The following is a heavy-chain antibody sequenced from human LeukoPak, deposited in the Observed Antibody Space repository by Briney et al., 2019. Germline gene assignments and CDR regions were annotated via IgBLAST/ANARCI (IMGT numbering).Heavy chain of an antibody. CDR2: ISAYNGDT. CDR1: GYTFTSYG. CDR3: ARISLDCSSTSCYKRSFDY. D-gene: IGHD2-2*02. Sequence: GASVKVSCKASGYTFTSYGISWVRQAPGQGLEWMGWISAYNGDTNYAQKLQGRVTMTTDTSTSTAYMELRSLRSDDTAVYYCARISLDCSSTSCYKRSFDYWGQGTLVTVSS. V-gene: IGHV1-18*01. J-gene: IGHJ4*02.